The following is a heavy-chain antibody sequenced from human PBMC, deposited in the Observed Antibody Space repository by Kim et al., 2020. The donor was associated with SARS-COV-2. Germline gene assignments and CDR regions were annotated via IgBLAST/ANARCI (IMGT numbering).Heavy chain of an antibody. J-gene: IGHJ6*02. CDR3: ARSEYCSGGSCYYYYYGMDV. CDR2: ISSSSYI. D-gene: IGHD2-15*01. V-gene: IGHV3-21*01. CDR1: GFTFSSYS. Sequence: GGSLRLSCAASGFTFSSYSMNWVRQAPGKGLEWVSSISSSSYILYSDAAKGRVTISRDNANNSLYLQMNNLRAEDTAVYYCARSEYCSGGSCYYYYYGMDVWGQGTTVSVSS.